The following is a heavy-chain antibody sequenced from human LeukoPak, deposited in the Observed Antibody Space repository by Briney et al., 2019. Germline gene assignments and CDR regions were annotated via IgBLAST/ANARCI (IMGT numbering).Heavy chain of an antibody. D-gene: IGHD3-22*01. J-gene: IGHJ4*02. V-gene: IGHV5-51*01. CDR1: GSSFTSYW. CDR2: TYPGASDT. Sequence: GESLKISCKGSGSSFTSYWFAWGRKFPGKGLRWMGITYPGASDTRYSPSFQGQVTISADKSISTAYLQWSSLKASDTAMYYCAKSYDSTGRFDYWGQGTLVTVSS. CDR3: AKSYDSTGRFDY.